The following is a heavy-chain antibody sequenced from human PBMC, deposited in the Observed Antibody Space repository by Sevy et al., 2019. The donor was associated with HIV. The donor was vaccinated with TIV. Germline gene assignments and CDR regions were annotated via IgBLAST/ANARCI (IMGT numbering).Heavy chain of an antibody. D-gene: IGHD3-10*01. CDR2: ISGSGLST. Sequence: GGSLRLSCAASGFTFDNNAMYWVRQAPGKGLEWVSAISGSGLSTNYAASVRGRFTISRDISKTTLYLQMNSLRVEDTAVYYCAKVYYYDSGTVIPRGMDVWGQGTTVTVSS. CDR3: AKVYYYDSGTVIPRGMDV. V-gene: IGHV3-23*01. J-gene: IGHJ6*02. CDR1: GFTFDNNA.